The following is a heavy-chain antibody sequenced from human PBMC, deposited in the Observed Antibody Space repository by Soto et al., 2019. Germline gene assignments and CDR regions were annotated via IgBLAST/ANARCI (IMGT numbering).Heavy chain of an antibody. CDR3: ARPGDLSDYYYSGMDV. D-gene: IGHD3-10*01. CDR2: INPSGGST. Sequence: ASVKVSCKASGYTFTSYYMHWVRQAPGQGLEWMGIINPSGGSTSYAQKFQGRVTMTRDTSTSTVYMELSSLRSEDTAVYYCARPGDLSDYYYSGMDVRGQGTTVTVSS. V-gene: IGHV1-46*01. J-gene: IGHJ6*02. CDR1: GYTFTSYY.